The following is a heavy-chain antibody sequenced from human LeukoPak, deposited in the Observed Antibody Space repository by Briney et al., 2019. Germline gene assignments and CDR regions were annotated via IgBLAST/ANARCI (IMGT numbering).Heavy chain of an antibody. D-gene: IGHD3-16*01. CDR2: ISDSGGST. CDR3: AKWDPLWGDVDY. CDR1: GFPFSSYA. V-gene: IGHV3-23*01. Sequence: GGSLTLSCAASGFPFSSYAMSWVRHAPGEGLEWVSAISDSGGSTYYADSVKGRFTISRDNSKNTLYLQMNSLRAEHTAVYYCAKWDPLWGDVDYWGQGTLVTVSS. J-gene: IGHJ4*02.